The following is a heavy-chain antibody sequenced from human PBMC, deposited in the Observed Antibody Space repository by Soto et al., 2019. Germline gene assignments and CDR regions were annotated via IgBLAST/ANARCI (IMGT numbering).Heavy chain of an antibody. D-gene: IGHD6-19*01. Sequence: GVSLRLSCAASGFTFSTHWMHWVRQVPGKGLVWVSSISPAGTTTRYADSVKGRFTISRDNAKNTVSLQMDSLRAEDTAVYYCASRSGWSQGTLVTVSS. CDR2: ISPAGTTT. CDR3: ASRSG. CDR1: GFTFSTHW. J-gene: IGHJ4*02. V-gene: IGHV3-74*01.